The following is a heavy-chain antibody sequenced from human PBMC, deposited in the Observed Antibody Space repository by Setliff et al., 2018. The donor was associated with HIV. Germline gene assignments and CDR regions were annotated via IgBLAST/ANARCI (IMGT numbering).Heavy chain of an antibody. V-gene: IGHV1-69*13. J-gene: IGHJ4*02. CDR3: ARGIPRGTVFGVVGYFDY. Sequence: SVKVSCKASGGTFSSYITAWVREAPGQGLEWMGGIHPIFGTTNYARDFMGRVSITADESTNTAYMELSSLRSDDSAIYYCARGIPRGTVFGVVGYFDYWGQGTPVTVSS. CDR1: GGTFSSYI. CDR2: IHPIFGTT. D-gene: IGHD3-3*01.